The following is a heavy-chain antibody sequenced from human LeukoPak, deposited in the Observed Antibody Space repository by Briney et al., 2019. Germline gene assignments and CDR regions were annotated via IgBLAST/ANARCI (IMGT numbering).Heavy chain of an antibody. V-gene: IGHV4-4*07. CDR1: GGSMTSYY. J-gene: IGHJ4*02. D-gene: IGHD2-15*01. CDR3: ARVECSGGSCYFGY. Sequence: SSETLSLTCSVSGGSMTSYYWSWTRQPAGKGLEYIGRIYMSGSTNYNPSLKSRVTMSVDTSKNHFSLKLTSVTAADTAVHYCARVECSGGSCYFGYWGQGTLVTVSS. CDR2: IYMSGST.